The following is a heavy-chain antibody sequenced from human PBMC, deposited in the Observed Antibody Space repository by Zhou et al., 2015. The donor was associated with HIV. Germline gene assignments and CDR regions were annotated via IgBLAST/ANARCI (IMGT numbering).Heavy chain of an antibody. J-gene: IGHJ6*02. CDR1: GGTFSSYA. CDR2: IIPIFGTA. Sequence: QVQLVQSGAEVKKPGSSVKVSCKASGGTFSSYAISWVRQAPGQGLEWMGGIIPIFGTANYAQKFQGRVTITADESTSTAYMELSSLRSEDTAVYYCARDRATISHYYGMDVVGPKGTTGHPSP. CDR3: ARDRATISHYYGMDV. D-gene: IGHD5-12*01. V-gene: IGHV1-69*01.